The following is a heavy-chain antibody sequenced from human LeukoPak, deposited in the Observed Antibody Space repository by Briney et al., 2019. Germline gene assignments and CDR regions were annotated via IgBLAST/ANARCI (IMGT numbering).Heavy chain of an antibody. CDR2: ISYDGNNK. V-gene: IGHV3-30-3*01. D-gene: IGHD3-10*01. CDR3: GKAITMVRGVIISPDY. J-gene: IGHJ4*02. CDR1: GFSFSMHA. Sequence: GGSMTLACTAPGFSFSMHAVHWVRQAAGKGLEWVAVISYDGNNKYYADSVKGRFTISRDNSNNTLYLQMNSLRAEDTAAYYCGKAITMVRGVIISPDYWGQGTLVTVSS.